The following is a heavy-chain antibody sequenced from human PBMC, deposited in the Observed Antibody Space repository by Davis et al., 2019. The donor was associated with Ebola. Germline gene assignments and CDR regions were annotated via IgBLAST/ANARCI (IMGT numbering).Heavy chain of an antibody. D-gene: IGHD7-27*01. CDR3: ARETGDGDGMDV. CDR2: INPHNGNT. Sequence: AASVKVSCKASGYTFTNYGITWVRQAPGQGLEWMGWINPHNGNTNYAQNVQGRVTMTRDTSTSTVYMELSSLRSEDTAVYYCARETGDGDGMDVWGKGTTVTVSS. CDR1: GYTFTNYG. J-gene: IGHJ6*04. V-gene: IGHV1-18*04.